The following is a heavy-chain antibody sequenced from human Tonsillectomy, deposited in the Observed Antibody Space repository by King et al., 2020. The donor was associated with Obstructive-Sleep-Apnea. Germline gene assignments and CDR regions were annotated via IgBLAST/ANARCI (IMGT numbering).Heavy chain of an antibody. CDR3: ARDLVRYYDI. CDR2: ISSSSSTI. J-gene: IGHJ3*02. Sequence: VQLVESGGGLVQPGGSLRLSCAASGFTFSSYSMNWVRQAPGKGLEWVSYISSSSSTIYYADPVKGRFTISRDNAKNSLCLQMNSLRAEDTAVYYCARDLVRYYDIWGQGTMVTVSS. D-gene: IGHD1-26*01. CDR1: GFTFSSYS. V-gene: IGHV3-48*01.